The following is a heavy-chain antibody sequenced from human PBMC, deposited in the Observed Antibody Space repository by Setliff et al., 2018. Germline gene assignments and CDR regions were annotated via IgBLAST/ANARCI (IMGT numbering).Heavy chain of an antibody. D-gene: IGHD2-15*01. J-gene: IGHJ5*01. CDR1: GFTVSTFS. CDR3: ARDQFRKSGGLYS. CDR2: ISDDGSNE. V-gene: IGHV3-30*03. Sequence: QTGGSLRLSCAASGFTVSTFSMHWVRQAPVKGLEWVATISDDGSNEFYADSVKGRFTVFRDNSKNTLYLQMSSLRADDTAMYYCARDQFRKSGGLYSWGQGTLVTVSS.